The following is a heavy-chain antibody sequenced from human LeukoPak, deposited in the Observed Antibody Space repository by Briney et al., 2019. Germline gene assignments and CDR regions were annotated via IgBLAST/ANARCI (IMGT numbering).Heavy chain of an antibody. D-gene: IGHD5-18*01. CDR1: GGSFSGYY. CDR3: ARGGYSYTFDI. V-gene: IGHV4-34*01. CDR2: IYHSGST. Sequence: PSETLSLTCAVYGGSFSGYYWSWIRQPPGKGLEWIGYIYHSGSTYYNPSLKSRVTISVDRSKNQFSLKLSSVTAADTAVYYCARGGYSYTFDIWGQGTMVTVSS. J-gene: IGHJ3*02.